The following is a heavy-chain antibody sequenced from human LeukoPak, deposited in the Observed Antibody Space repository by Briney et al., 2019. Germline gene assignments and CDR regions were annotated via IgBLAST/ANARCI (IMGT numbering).Heavy chain of an antibody. V-gene: IGHV3-7*01. J-gene: IGHJ6*03. D-gene: IGHD4-23*01. Sequence: GGSLRLSCAASGFTFSSYWMSWVRQAPGKGLEWVANIKQDGSEKYYVDSVKGRFTISRDNARNSLYLQMNSLRAEDTALYYWARDPKVAKYYYYMDVWGKGTPVTISS. CDR1: GFTFSSYW. CDR3: ARDPKVAKYYYYMDV. CDR2: IKQDGSEK.